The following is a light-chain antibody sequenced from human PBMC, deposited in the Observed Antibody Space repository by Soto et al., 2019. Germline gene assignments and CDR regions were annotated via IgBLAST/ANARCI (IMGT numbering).Light chain of an antibody. CDR3: QQYNSYPRT. CDR2: DAS. J-gene: IGKJ2*01. CDR1: QSISSW. V-gene: IGKV1-5*01. Sequence: DIQMTQSPSTLSASVGDRVTITCRASQSISSWLAWYQQKPGKAPKLLIYDASSLESGVPSRSSGSGSGTEFTLTISSLQPDDFATYYCQQYNSYPRTFGQGTKLEIK.